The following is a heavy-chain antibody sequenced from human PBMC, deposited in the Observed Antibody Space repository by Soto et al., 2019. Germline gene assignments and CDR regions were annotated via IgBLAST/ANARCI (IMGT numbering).Heavy chain of an antibody. D-gene: IGHD1-1*01. CDR2: IGYDGSEK. CDR1: GFSFSDYG. J-gene: IGHJ4*02. V-gene: IGHV3-33*01. Sequence: QVQVMESGGGVVQPGRSLRLSCAASGFSFSDYGMHWVRQAPGKGLEWGAVIGYDGSEKYYADSVKGRFTISRDNSKNTLYLQMNSLRVEDTALYYCARQSLGNIRLRGFDYWGQGALVTVSS. CDR3: ARQSLGNIRLRGFDY.